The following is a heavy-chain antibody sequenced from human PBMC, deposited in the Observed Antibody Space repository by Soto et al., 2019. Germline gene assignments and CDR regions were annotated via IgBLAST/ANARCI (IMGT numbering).Heavy chain of an antibody. J-gene: IGHJ6*02. CDR2: INHSGST. D-gene: IGHD3-9*01. Sequence: QVQLQQWGAGLLKPSETLSLTCAVYGGSFSGYYWSWIRQPPGKGLEWIGEINHSGSTNYNPSLKSRVTISVDTSKNQFSLKLSSVTAADTAVYYCARGRVRYFDGPNYYYYYGMDVWGQGTTVTVSS. CDR3: ARGRVRYFDGPNYYYYYGMDV. CDR1: GGSFSGYY. V-gene: IGHV4-34*01.